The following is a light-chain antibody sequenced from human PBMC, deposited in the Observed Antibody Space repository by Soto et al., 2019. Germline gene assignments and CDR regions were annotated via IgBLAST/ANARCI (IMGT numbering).Light chain of an antibody. CDR3: QQYGSSPGT. V-gene: IGKV3-20*01. J-gene: IGKJ1*01. CDR1: QSVSSY. Sequence: EIVMTQSPATLSVSPGERATLSCRASQSVSSYLAWYQQKPGQAPRLLIYDASNRATGIPARFSGSGSGTDLTITISRLEPEDFEVYYCQQYGSSPGTFGQGTKVDIK. CDR2: DAS.